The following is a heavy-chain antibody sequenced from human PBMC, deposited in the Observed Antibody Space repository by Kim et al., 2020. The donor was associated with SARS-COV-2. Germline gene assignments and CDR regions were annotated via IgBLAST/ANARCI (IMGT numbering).Heavy chain of an antibody. V-gene: IGHV3-23*01. CDR2: FSTSNGQQ. Sequence: GGSLRLSCAVSGLTFNNYAMAWVRQAPGKGLEWLSVFSTSNGQQYYADSVKGRFSISRDESKKTAYLKMNSLRVDDTGAYYCVRGTNRAALVDFDYWGQGTLVTVSS. CDR1: GLTFNNYA. J-gene: IGHJ4*02. CDR3: VRGTNRAALVDFDY.